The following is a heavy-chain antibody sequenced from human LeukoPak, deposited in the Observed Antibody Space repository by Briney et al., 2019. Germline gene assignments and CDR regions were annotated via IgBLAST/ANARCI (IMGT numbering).Heavy chain of an antibody. J-gene: IGHJ4*02. CDR3: ARGLWFGDENPPYFDY. V-gene: IGHV4-59*10. CDR2: IYTSEST. D-gene: IGHD3-10*01. CDR1: GGSFSGYY. Sequence: SETLSLTCAVYGGSFSGYYWSWIRQPAGKGLEWIGRIYTSESTNYNPSLKSRVTISVDTSRNQSSLKLSSVTAADTAVYYCARGLWFGDENPPYFDYWGQGILVTVSS.